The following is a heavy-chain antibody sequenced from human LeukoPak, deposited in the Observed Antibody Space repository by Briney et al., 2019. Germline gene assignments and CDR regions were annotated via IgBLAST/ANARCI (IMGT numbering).Heavy chain of an antibody. J-gene: IGHJ4*02. Sequence: ASVKVSCKASGYTFTGYYIHWVRQAPGQGLEWMGWISPSGGGTKYAQKFQGRVTMTRDTSINTAYMELSRLTSDDTAVYFCARRYCRGGSCYPDYWGQGTLVTVSS. CDR3: ARRYCRGGSCYPDY. V-gene: IGHV1-2*02. CDR1: GYTFTGYY. D-gene: IGHD2-15*01. CDR2: ISPSGGGT.